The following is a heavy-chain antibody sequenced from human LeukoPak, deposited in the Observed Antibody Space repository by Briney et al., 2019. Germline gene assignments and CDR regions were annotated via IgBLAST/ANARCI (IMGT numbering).Heavy chain of an antibody. D-gene: IGHD6-19*01. CDR1: GFTFSNYE. J-gene: IGHJ4*02. Sequence: GGSLRLSCAASGFTFSNYEMNWVRQAPGKGLEWVSYISSSGSTIYYADSVKGRFTISRDNAKNSLYLQMNTLRAEDTAVYYCTTGAYSSGWYEVFLLRDPYYFDYWGQGTLVTVSS. CDR3: TTGAYSSGWYEVFLLRDPYYFDY. CDR2: ISSSGSTI. V-gene: IGHV3-48*03.